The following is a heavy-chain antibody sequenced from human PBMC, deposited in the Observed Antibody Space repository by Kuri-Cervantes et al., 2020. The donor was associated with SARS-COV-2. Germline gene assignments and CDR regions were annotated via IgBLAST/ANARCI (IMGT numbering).Heavy chain of an antibody. D-gene: IGHD2-2*01. V-gene: IGHV1-18*04. CDR1: GYTFTSYY. CDR2: ISAYNGNT. J-gene: IGHJ3*02. Sequence: ASVKVSCKASGYTFTSYYMHWVRQAPGQGLEWMGWISAYNGNTNYAQKLQGRVTMTTDTSTSTAYMELRSLRSDDTAVYYCARDQRIPGRYQLLIDAFDIWGQGTMVTVSS. CDR3: ARDQRIPGRYQLLIDAFDI.